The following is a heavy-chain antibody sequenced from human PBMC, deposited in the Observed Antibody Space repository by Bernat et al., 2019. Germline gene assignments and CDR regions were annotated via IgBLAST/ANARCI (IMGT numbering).Heavy chain of an antibody. D-gene: IGHD2-8*02. CDR1: GGTFSSYT. CDR2: IIPILGIA. J-gene: IGHJ6*03. V-gene: IGHV1-69*02. Sequence: QVQLVQSGAEVKKPGSSVKVSCKASGGTFSSYTISWVRQATGQGLEWMGRIIPILGIANYAQKFQGRVTITADKSTSTAYMELSSLRSEDTAVYYCARADGYCTGGVCDYYYYYYMDVWGKGTTVTVSS. CDR3: ARADGYCTGGVCDYYYYYYMDV.